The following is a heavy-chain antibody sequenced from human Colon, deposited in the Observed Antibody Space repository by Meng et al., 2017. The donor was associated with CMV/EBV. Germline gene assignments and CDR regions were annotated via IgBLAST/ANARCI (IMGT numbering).Heavy chain of an antibody. D-gene: IGHD1-1*01. CDR1: GFTFSSYA. CDR2: IGSSGTIA. J-gene: IGHJ5*02. Sequence: GESLKISCVGSGFTFSSYAMSWVRQAPGKGLEWVAVIGSSGTIARYADSVKGRFAISRDNSTNTVYLQMNSLRGEDTAMYYCAKATSLAGTLGSWGQGTLVTVSS. V-gene: IGHV3-23*05. CDR3: AKATSLAGTLGS.